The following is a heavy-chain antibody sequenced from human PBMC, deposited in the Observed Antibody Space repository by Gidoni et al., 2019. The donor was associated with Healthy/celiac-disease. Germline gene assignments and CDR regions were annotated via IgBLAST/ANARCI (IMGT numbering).Heavy chain of an antibody. CDR1: GGSIRSSSYY. J-gene: IGHJ6*02. CDR2: IYYSGST. Sequence: QLQLQESGPGLVKPSETLSLTCTVSGGSIRSSSYYWGWIRQPPGKGLEWIGSIYYSGSTYYNPSLKSRVTISVDTSKNQFSLKLSSVTAADTAVYYCARHLSLGATVTTSYYYYYGMDVWGQGTTVTVSS. CDR3: ARHLSLGATVTTSYYYYYGMDV. V-gene: IGHV4-39*01. D-gene: IGHD4-17*01.